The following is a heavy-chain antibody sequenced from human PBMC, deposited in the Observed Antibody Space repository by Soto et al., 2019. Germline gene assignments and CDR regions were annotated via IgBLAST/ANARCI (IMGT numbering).Heavy chain of an antibody. CDR3: ARDVVGYCSSTSCPLDY. CDR1: GYTFTSYR. Sequence: QVQLVQSGAEVKKPGASVKVSCKASGYTFTSYRINWVRQAPGQGLEWMGWINAYNGNTDYAQKFQGRVTLTTDTSTSTAYMELRSLRSDDTAVYYCARDVVGYCSSTSCPLDYWGQGTLVTVSS. CDR2: INAYNGNT. D-gene: IGHD2-2*01. J-gene: IGHJ4*02. V-gene: IGHV1-18*01.